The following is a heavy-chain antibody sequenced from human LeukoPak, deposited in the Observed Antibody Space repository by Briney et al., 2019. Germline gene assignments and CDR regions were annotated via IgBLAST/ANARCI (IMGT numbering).Heavy chain of an antibody. CDR3: PRDHLGARNDY. Sequence: GGSLRLSCAASGFTFRSYSMHWVRQAPGKGLEWVSYICNSGSTIYYADSVKGRFTISRDNANNLLYLQLDSLRDEDTASIYGPRDHLGARNDYWGQGTPGTVSS. D-gene: IGHD1-26*01. V-gene: IGHV3-48*02. J-gene: IGHJ4*02. CDR2: ICNSGSTI. CDR1: GFTFRSYS.